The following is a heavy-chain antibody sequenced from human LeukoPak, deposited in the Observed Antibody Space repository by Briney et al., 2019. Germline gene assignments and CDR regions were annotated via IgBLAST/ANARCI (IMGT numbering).Heavy chain of an antibody. CDR3: VKGIVVVTARAFDY. CDR2: ISSNGGST. D-gene: IGHD2-21*02. V-gene: IGHV3-64D*06. Sequence: GGSLRLSCSASGFTFRSYAMPWVRQAPGKGLEYVSAISSNGGSTYYADSVKGRFTISRDNSKNTLYLQMSSLRPEDTAVYYCVKGIVVVTARAFDYWGQGTLVTVSS. CDR1: GFTFRSYA. J-gene: IGHJ4*02.